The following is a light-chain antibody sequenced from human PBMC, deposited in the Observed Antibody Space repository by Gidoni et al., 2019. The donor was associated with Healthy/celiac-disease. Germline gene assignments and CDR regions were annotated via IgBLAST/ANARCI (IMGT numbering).Light chain of an antibody. J-gene: IGKJ1*01. CDR3: QQSYSYLA. Sequence: DIQMTQSPSSLSASVGDRVTITCRASQSISSYLNWYQQKPGKAPKLLIYAASSLQSGVPSRFSGSGSGTDFTLTISSLQPEDFATYYCQQSYSYLAFXQXTKVEIK. CDR2: AAS. V-gene: IGKV1-39*01. CDR1: QSISSY.